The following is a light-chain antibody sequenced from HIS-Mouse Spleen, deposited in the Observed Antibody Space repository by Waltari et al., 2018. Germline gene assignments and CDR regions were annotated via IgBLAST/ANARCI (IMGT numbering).Light chain of an antibody. J-gene: IGLJ1*01. CDR3: SSYTSSSTYV. CDR2: EVS. V-gene: IGLV2-14*01. Sequence: QSALTQPASVSGSPGQSITISCTGTSSDVGGYNYVSWYQQHPGKAPKLMLYEVSNRPPGVSNRFSGSKSGNTASLTISGLQAEDEADYYCSSYTSSSTYVFGTGTKVTVL. CDR1: SSDVGGYNY.